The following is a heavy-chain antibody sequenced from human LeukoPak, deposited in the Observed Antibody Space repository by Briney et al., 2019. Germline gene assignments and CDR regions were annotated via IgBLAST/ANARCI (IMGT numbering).Heavy chain of an antibody. V-gene: IGHV1-24*01. Sequence: GASVKVSFKVSGYTLTDLSMHWVRQAPGKGLEWMGGFDPEDGETIYAQKVEGRVTMTEDTSTDTAYMELSRLRSEDTAVYYCATVLADGSGSKTYNWFDPWGQGTLVTVSS. J-gene: IGHJ5*02. CDR2: FDPEDGET. CDR1: GYTLTDLS. CDR3: ATVLADGSGSKTYNWFDP. D-gene: IGHD3-10*01.